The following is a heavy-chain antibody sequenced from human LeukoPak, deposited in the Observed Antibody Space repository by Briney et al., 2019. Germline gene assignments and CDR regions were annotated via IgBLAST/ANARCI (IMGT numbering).Heavy chain of an antibody. Sequence: GASVKVSCKASGYTFTGYYMHWVRQAPGQGLEWMGWINPNSGGTNYAQKLQGRVTMTTDTSTSTAYMELRSLRSDDTAVYYCAREGGETYGEHEDNWFDPWGQGTLVTVSS. D-gene: IGHD4-17*01. CDR1: GYTFTGYY. J-gene: IGHJ5*02. CDR3: AREGGETYGEHEDNWFDP. CDR2: INPNSGGT. V-gene: IGHV1-2*02.